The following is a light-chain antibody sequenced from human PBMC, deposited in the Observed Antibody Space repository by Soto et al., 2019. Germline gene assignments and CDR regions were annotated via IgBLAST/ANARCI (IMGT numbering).Light chain of an antibody. J-gene: IGKJ1*01. CDR1: QSVSSY. CDR2: DAS. CDR3: QQRNSWPQT. Sequence: EIVLTQSPATLSLSPGDRATLSCRASQSVSSYLAWYQQKPGQAPRLLIYDASSRATGIPARFSGSGSGTDFTLTISSLEPEDYAVYYCQQRNSWPQTFGQGTKVEI. V-gene: IGKV3-11*01.